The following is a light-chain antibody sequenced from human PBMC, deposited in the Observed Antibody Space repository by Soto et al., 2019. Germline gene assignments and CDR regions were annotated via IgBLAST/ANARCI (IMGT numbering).Light chain of an antibody. V-gene: IGKV1-39*01. CDR3: QQSYSTPRT. CDR1: QSISSY. CDR2: AAS. Sequence: DIQMTQSPSSLSASVGDRVTITCRASQSISSYLNWYQQKPGKAPKLLIYAASSLQSGVPSRFSGSGSGTDFTLTISSLHPEDFATYYCQQSYSTPRTFGQGTKVEI. J-gene: IGKJ1*01.